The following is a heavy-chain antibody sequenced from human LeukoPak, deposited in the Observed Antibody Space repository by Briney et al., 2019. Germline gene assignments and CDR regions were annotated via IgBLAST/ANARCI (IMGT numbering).Heavy chain of an antibody. D-gene: IGHD3-22*01. CDR1: GFTFSSYW. CDR2: IKSDGST. V-gene: IGHV3-74*01. Sequence: PGGSLRLSCVASGFTFSSYWMHWVRHAPGKGLVWVSRIKSDGSTNYSDYVKGRFTISRDNAKNTVSLQMNSLRAEDTGVYFCARAPSEIGGYYPEYFRHWGQGTLVTVSS. CDR3: ARAPSEIGGYYPEYFRH. J-gene: IGHJ1*01.